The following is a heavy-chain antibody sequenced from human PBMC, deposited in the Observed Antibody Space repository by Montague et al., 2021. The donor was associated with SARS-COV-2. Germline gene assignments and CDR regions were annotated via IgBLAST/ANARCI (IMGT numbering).Heavy chain of an antibody. CDR3: ARLRRPDGYSYWFGP. Sequence: SETLSLTCTVSGGSISSYYWSWIRQPPGKGLEWIGYIYYGGSTNYSPSFKGRVIMSVATSNNQFSLRLTSVTAADTAVYYCARLRRPDGYSYWFGPWGQGTLVTVSS. D-gene: IGHD5-24*01. CDR2: IYYGGST. V-gene: IGHV4-59*08. J-gene: IGHJ5*02. CDR1: GGSISSYY.